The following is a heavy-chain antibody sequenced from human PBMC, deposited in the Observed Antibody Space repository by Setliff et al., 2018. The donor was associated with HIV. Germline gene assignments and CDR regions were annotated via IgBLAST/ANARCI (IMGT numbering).Heavy chain of an antibody. Sequence: ETLSLTCTVSGYSISSGHYWGWIRQPPGKGLEWVSTIYSGSTYHAGSVKGRFTLSRDTSKNTLSLQMNTLRPEDTAVYYCARDDHPGGIDYWGQGTLVTVSS. CDR1: GYSISSGHY. D-gene: IGHD3-16*01. V-gene: IGHV3-66*03. CDR2: IYSGST. CDR3: ARDDHPGGIDY. J-gene: IGHJ4*02.